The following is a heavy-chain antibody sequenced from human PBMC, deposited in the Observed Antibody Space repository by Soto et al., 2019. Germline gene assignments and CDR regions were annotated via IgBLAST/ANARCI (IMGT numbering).Heavy chain of an antibody. Sequence: PSETLSLTCAVSGVAISSGNWWTCVRQSPQRGLEYIGEIFHDGTANYYPSFERRVAISVDTSKNQFSLKLTSVTAADTAIYFCARLVYDTRFNDMYLDFWGQGTLVTVSS. CDR1: GVAISSGNW. CDR3: ARLVYDTRFNDMYLDF. D-gene: IGHD3-22*01. V-gene: IGHV4-4*02. J-gene: IGHJ4*02. CDR2: IFHDGTA.